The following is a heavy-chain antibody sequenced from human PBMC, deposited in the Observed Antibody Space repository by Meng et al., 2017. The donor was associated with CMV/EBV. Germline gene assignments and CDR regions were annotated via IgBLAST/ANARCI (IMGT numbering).Heavy chain of an antibody. CDR2: ISSSGSTI. V-gene: IGHV3-48*03. D-gene: IGHD2-2*01. J-gene: IGHJ4*02. CDR1: GFTFSSYE. CDR3: ASWGGVVPADY. Sequence: GGSLRLSCAASGFTFSSYEMNWVRQAPGKGLEWVSYISSSGSTIYYADSGKGRFTISRDNAKNSLYLQMNSLRAEDTAVYYCASWGGVVPADYWGQGTLVTVSS.